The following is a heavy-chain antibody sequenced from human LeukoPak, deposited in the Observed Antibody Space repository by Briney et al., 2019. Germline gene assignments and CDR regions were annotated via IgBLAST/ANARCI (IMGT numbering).Heavy chain of an antibody. D-gene: IGHD3-10*02. CDR3: ARGTMFPYYFDY. V-gene: IGHV3-21*01. CDR1: GFTFSSYS. CDR2: ISSSSSYI. Sequence: GGSLRLLCAASGFTFSSYSMKWVRQAPGKGLEWVSFISSSSSYIYYADSLKGRFTISRDNAKNSLYLQMNSLRAEDTAVYYCARGTMFPYYFDYWGQGTLVTVSS. J-gene: IGHJ4*02.